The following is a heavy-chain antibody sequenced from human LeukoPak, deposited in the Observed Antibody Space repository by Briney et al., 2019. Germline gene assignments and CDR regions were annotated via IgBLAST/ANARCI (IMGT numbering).Heavy chain of an antibody. Sequence: ASVKVSCKASGGTFSSYTISWVRQAPGQGLEWMGRIIPILGIANYAQKFQGRVTITADKSTSTAYMELSSLRSEDTAVYYCARGINYYCDTRTGYYMDVWGKGTTVTVSS. V-gene: IGHV1-69*02. D-gene: IGHD3-22*01. CDR2: IIPILGIA. J-gene: IGHJ6*03. CDR3: ARGINYYCDTRTGYYMDV. CDR1: GGTFSSYT.